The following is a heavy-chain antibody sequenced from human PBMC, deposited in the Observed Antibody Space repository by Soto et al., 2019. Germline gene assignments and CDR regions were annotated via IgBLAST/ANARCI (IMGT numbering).Heavy chain of an antibody. CDR2: IWYDGSNK. CDR1: GFTFSSYG. V-gene: IGHV3-33*01. J-gene: IGHJ4*02. Sequence: QVQLVESGGGVVQPGRSLRLSCAASGFTFSSYGMHWVRQAPGKGLEWVAVIWYDGSNKYYADSVKGRFTISRDNSKNTLYLQMNSLRAEDTAVYYCAIYCISTSCHPPDFDYWGQGTLVTVSS. D-gene: IGHD2-2*01. CDR3: AIYCISTSCHPPDFDY.